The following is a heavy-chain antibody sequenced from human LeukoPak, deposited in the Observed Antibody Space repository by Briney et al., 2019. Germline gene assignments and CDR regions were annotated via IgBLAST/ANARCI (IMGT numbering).Heavy chain of an antibody. Sequence: ASVKVSCKASGYTFTSYGISWVRQAPGQGLEWVGWISAYNGNTNYAQKLQGRVTMTTDTSTSTAYMELRSLRSDDTAVYYCARGTSSSWYPGGEYYYYMDVWGKGTTVTVSS. CDR1: GYTFTSYG. CDR3: ARGTSSSWYPGGEYYYYMDV. V-gene: IGHV1-18*01. D-gene: IGHD6-13*01. J-gene: IGHJ6*03. CDR2: ISAYNGNT.